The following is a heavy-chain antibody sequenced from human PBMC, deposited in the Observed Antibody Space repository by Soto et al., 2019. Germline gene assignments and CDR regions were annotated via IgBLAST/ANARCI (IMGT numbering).Heavy chain of an antibody. V-gene: IGHV3-23*01. J-gene: IGHJ4*02. CDR2: ISGNGAET. CDR3: GKERRGSGWFVCSY. Sequence: PVGPMIDCYGSSELTFRDHGRSWISKEQGKGLEWVSAISGNGAETSYAASVRGRFTISRDNSRDTLYLQMNSLRADDTAVYYCGKERRGSGWFVCSYWGQ. D-gene: IGHD6-19*01. CDR1: ELTFRDHG.